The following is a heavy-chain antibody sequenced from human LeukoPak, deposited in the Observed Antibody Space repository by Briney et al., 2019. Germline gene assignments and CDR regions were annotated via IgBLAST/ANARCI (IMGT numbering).Heavy chain of an antibody. V-gene: IGHV4-39*06. CDR3: NSGDYYKRDY. CDR1: GGSMSSSSYY. CDR2: IYYSGST. J-gene: IGHJ4*02. Sequence: SETLSLTCTVSGGSMSSSSYYWGWIRQPPGKGLEWIGSIYYSGSTYYNPSLKSRVTISIDTSKNQFPLKLSSVTAADTAMYFCNSGDYYKRDYWGQGTLVTVSS. D-gene: IGHD3-10*01.